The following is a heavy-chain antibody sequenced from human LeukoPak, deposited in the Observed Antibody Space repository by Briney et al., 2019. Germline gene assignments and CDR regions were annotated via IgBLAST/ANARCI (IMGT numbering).Heavy chain of an antibody. CDR3: ASYSSTFDAFDI. D-gene: IGHD2-2*01. CDR2: ISSSGSYI. J-gene: IGHJ3*02. CDR1: GFTFSSYS. V-gene: IGHV3-21*01. Sequence: GGSLRLSCAASGFTFSSYSMNWVRQAPGKGLEWVSSISSSGSYIYYADSVKGRFTISRDNAKNSLYLQMNSLRAEDTAVYYCASYSSTFDAFDIWGQGTMVTVSS.